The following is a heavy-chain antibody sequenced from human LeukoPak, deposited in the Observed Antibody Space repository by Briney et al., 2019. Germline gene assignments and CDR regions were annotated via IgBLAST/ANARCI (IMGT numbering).Heavy chain of an antibody. D-gene: IGHD5-18*01. Sequence: GGSLRLSCAVSGFTFSRYWMSWVRQAPGKGLEWVANIMEDGSEQYYVDSVKGRFTISRDNAKNSLYLQMSSLRAEDTAVYYCARADLDTGTWGFDYWRQGTLVTVSS. J-gene: IGHJ4*02. CDR1: GFTFSRYW. CDR2: IMEDGSEQ. CDR3: ARADLDTGTWGFDY. V-gene: IGHV3-7*01.